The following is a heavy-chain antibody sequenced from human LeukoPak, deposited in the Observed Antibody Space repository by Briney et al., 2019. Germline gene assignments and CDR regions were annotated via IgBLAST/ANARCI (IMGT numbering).Heavy chain of an antibody. CDR3: ARESFTPDAFDI. J-gene: IGHJ3*02. CDR1: GFTFTNYW. V-gene: IGHV3-74*01. CDR2: IDIDGTGT. Sequence: GGSLRLSCAASGFTFTNYWMHWVRQAPGKGLVWVSRIDIDGTGTSYADSVKGRFTISRDNAKNTVSLQMNSLRAEDTAVYYCARESFTPDAFDIWGQGTMVTVSS.